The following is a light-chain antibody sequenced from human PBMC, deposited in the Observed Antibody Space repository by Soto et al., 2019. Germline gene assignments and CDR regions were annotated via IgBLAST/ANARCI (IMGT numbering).Light chain of an antibody. Sequence: QSVLTQPPSASGTPGQRVTISCSGSSSNIGSNTVNWYQQLPGTAPKLLIYSNNQRPSGVPDRFSGSKSGTSASLAISGLQFEDEGDLYFGARDDSLNGWVFGGGTKLTVL. J-gene: IGLJ3*02. CDR3: GARDDSLNGWV. CDR1: SSNIGSNT. CDR2: SNN. V-gene: IGLV1-44*01.